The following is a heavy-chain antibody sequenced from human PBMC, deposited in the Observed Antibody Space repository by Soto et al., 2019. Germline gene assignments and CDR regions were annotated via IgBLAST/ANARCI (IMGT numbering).Heavy chain of an antibody. V-gene: IGHV4-31*03. Sequence: PSETLSLTCTVSGGSISSGGYYWSWIRQHPGEALEWIGYIYHTGKTYYTSSLKSRVTISVDTSKNQFSLRLSSVTAADTAVYYCARDLWGYCGTDCYPLDVWGQGTTVTVSS. J-gene: IGHJ6*02. D-gene: IGHD2-21*02. CDR2: IYHTGKT. CDR1: GGSISSGGYY. CDR3: ARDLWGYCGTDCYPLDV.